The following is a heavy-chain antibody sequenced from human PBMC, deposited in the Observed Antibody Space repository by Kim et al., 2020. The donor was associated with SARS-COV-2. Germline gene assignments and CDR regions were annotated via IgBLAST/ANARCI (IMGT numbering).Heavy chain of an antibody. D-gene: IGHD3-3*01. V-gene: IGHV3-53*01. CDR1: GFTVSSNY. CDR3: ARGSGYDFWSAIDY. CDR2: INSGGST. Sequence: GGSLRLSCAASGFTVSSNYMSWVRQAPGKGLEWVSVINSGGSTYYADSVKGRFTISRDNSKNTLYLQMNSLRAEDTAVYYCARGSGYDFWSAIDYWGQGTLVTVSS. J-gene: IGHJ4*02.